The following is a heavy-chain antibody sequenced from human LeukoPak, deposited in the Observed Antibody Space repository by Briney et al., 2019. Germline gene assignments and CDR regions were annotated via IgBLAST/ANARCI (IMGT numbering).Heavy chain of an antibody. D-gene: IGHD6-13*01. CDR1: GFTFSSYS. CDR2: ISSSSSYI. J-gene: IGHJ4*02. V-gene: IGHV3-21*01. Sequence: GGSLRLSCAASGFTFSSYSMNWVRQAPGKGLEWVSSISSSSSYIYYADSVKGRSTISRDNAKNSLYLQMNSLRAEDTAVYYCARAPYSSTEPRDYFDYWGQGTLVTVSS. CDR3: ARAPYSSTEPRDYFDY.